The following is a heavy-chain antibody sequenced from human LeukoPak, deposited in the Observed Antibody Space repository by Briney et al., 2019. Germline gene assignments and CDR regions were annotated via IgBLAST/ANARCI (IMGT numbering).Heavy chain of an antibody. Sequence: GGSLTLSCTASGFTFSAYTMSWVRQAPGKGLEWVSDISTYAGDKHYADSVKSRFNISRDNSQNHVYVQMSSLRAEDTALYYCAKGSGNGYGSGPFDYWGKGTLVTVSS. CDR1: GFTFSAYT. J-gene: IGHJ4*02. CDR2: ISTYAGDK. V-gene: IGHV3-23*01. D-gene: IGHD3-10*01. CDR3: AKGSGNGYGSGPFDY.